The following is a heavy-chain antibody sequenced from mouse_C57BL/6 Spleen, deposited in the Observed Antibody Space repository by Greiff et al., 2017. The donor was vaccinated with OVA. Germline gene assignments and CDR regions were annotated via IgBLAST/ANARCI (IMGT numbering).Heavy chain of an antibody. J-gene: IGHJ3*01. D-gene: IGHD2-5*01. CDR2: IYPGSGST. V-gene: IGHV1-55*01. Sequence: QVQLQQPGAELVKPGASVKMSCKASGYTFTSYWITWVKQRPGQGLEWIGDIYPGSGSTNYNEKFKSKATLTVDTSSSTAYMQLSSLTSEDSAVYYCARSGYSNYLAWFAYWGQGTLVTVSA. CDR3: ARSGYSNYLAWFAY. CDR1: GYTFTSYW.